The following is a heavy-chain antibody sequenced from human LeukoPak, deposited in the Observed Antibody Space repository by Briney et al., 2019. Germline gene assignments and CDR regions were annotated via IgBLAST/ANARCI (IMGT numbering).Heavy chain of an antibody. CDR1: GFTFSNYW. CDR3: ARDPEEWLVPMDY. CDR2: IKQDGSEK. D-gene: IGHD6-19*01. V-gene: IGHV3-7*01. Sequence: PGGSLRLSCAASGFTFSNYWMSWVRQAPGKGLEWVANIKQDGSEKHYVDSVKGRFTISRDNAKNSLYLQMNSLRAEDTAVYYCARDPEEWLVPMDYWGQGTLVTVSS. J-gene: IGHJ4*02.